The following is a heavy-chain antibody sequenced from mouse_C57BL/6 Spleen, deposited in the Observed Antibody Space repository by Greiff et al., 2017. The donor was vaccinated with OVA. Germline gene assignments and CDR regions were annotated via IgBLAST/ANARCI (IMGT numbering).Heavy chain of an antibody. CDR1: GYAFSSYW. D-gene: IGHD1-1*01. CDR2: IYPEDGDT. J-gene: IGHJ2*01. CDR3: ARSGGRGDFDY. V-gene: IGHV1-80*01. Sequence: VQLQQSGAELVKPGASVKISCKASGYAFSSYWMNWVKQRPGKGLEWIGKIYPEDGDTNYNGKFKGKATMTADKSYSTAYMQLSSLTSEDSAVYFCARSGGRGDFDYWGQGTTLTVSS.